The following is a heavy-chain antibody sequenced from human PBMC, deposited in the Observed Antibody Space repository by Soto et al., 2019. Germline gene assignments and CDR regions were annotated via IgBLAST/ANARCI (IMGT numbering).Heavy chain of an antibody. D-gene: IGHD4-17*01. Sequence: PGGSLRLSCVASVFTFDSYAMSWVRQAPGKGLEWVSAITNSGGTTYYADSVKGRFTISRDNSKNTLYLQMNGLRAEDTALYYCAKGRPYGGYYYGMDVWGQGTTVTVSS. CDR3: AKGRPYGGYYYGMDV. CDR2: ITNSGGTT. CDR1: VFTFDSYA. J-gene: IGHJ6*02. V-gene: IGHV3-23*01.